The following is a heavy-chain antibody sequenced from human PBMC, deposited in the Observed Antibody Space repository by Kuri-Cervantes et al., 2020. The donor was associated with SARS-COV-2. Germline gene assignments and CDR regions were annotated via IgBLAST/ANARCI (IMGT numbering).Heavy chain of an antibody. CDR2: FDPEDGET. D-gene: IGHD3-10*01. J-gene: IGHJ1*01. CDR1: GYTLTELS. V-gene: IGHV1-24*01. Sequence: ASVKVSCKVSGYTLTELSMHWARQAPGKGLEWMGGFDPEDGETIYAQKFQGRVTMTRDKSTSTAYMELSRLRSDDTAVYYCARDGSKGKYFQHWGQGTLVTVSS. CDR3: ARDGSKGKYFQH.